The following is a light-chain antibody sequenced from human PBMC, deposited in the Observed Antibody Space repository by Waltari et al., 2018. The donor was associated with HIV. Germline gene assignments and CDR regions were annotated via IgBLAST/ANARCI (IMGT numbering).Light chain of an antibody. CDR2: GNS. V-gene: IGLV1-40*01. CDR3: QSYDSSLSGSV. CDR1: SPNIWAGSD. J-gene: IGLJ2*01. Sequence: QSVLTQPPSVSGPPGQRVTIPCTGSSPNIWAGSDVHWYQQLPGTAPNRLIYGNSNRPSGVPDRFSGSKSGTSASLAITGLQAEDEADYYCQSYDSSLSGSVFGGGTKLTVL.